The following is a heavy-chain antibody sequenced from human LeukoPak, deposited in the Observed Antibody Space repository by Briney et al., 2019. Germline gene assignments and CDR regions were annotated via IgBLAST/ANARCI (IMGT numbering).Heavy chain of an antibody. CDR2: IYTSGST. J-gene: IGHJ5*02. CDR1: GGSISSGSYY. V-gene: IGHV4-61*02. Sequence: PSETLSLTCTVSGGSISSGSYYWSWIRQPAGKGLEWIGRIYTSGSTNYNPSLKSRVTISVDTSKKQFSLKLSSVTAADTAVYYCARGGPGVAAAGRSWFDPWGQGTLVTVSS. D-gene: IGHD6-13*01. CDR3: ARGGPGVAAAGRSWFDP.